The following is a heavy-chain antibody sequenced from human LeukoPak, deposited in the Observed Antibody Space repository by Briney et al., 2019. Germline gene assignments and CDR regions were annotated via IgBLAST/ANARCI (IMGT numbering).Heavy chain of an antibody. CDR1: GFTFSSYA. CDR2: NSGSGGST. CDR3: AKAQIVVVPAATYYFDY. D-gene: IGHD2-2*01. V-gene: IGHV3-23*01. J-gene: IGHJ4*02. Sequence: QAGGSLTLSCAASGFTFSSYAMSWVRQSPGKGLEWVSANSGSGGSTYYADSVKGRFTISRDNSKNTLYLQMNSLRAEDTAVYYCAKAQIVVVPAATYYFDYWGQGTLVTVSS.